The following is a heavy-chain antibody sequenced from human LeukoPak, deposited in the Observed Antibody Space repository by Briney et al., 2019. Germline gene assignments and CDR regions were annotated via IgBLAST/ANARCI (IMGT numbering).Heavy chain of an antibody. CDR1: GGSISSGGYY. CDR3: ARHVMVPGGVGGSFDY. J-gene: IGHJ4*02. CDR2: IYYSGST. Sequence: SQTLSLTCTVSGGSISSGGYYWSWIRQHPGKGLEWIGYIYYSGSTNYNPSLKSRVTISVDTSKNQFSLKLSSVTAADTAVYYCARHVMVPGGVGGSFDYWGQGTLVTVSS. V-gene: IGHV4-31*03. D-gene: IGHD3-16*01.